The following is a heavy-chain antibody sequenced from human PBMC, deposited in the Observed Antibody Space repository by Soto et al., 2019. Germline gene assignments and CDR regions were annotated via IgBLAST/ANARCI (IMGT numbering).Heavy chain of an antibody. CDR1: GFSFSNAW. J-gene: IGHJ4*02. D-gene: IGHD3-16*01. V-gene: IGHV3-15*01. CDR3: TAHLGEFFPLDY. CDR2: IKSRADGGTT. Sequence: EVQLVESGGDFVKPGGSLRVSCAVSGFSFSNAWMSWVRQAPGKGLEWVGRIKSRADGGTTDYTAPVKGRFTISRDDSKNPVFLQMNRLKTEDTAVYYCTAHLGEFFPLDYWGQGTLVTVSS.